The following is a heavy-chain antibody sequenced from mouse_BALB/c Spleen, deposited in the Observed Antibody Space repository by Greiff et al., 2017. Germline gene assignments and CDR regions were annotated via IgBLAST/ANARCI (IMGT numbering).Heavy chain of an antibody. CDR3: ARGWDDWYFDV. V-gene: IGHV3-6*02. Sequence: EVQLKESGPGLVKPSQSLSLTCTVTGYSITSDYAWNWIRQFPGNKLEWMGYISYDGSNNYNPSLKNRISITRDTYKNQFFLKLNSVTTEDTATYYCARGWDDWYFDVWGAGTTVTVSS. CDR2: ISYDGSN. D-gene: IGHD4-1*01. J-gene: IGHJ1*01. CDR1: GYSITSDYA.